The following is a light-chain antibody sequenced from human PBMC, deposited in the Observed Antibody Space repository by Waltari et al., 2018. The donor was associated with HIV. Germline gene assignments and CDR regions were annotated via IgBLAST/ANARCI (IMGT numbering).Light chain of an antibody. J-gene: IGLJ3*02. Sequence: QSELTQPPSVSGTPGQRVTISCSGSSSNIGSNSVYWYQQLPGTAPKLLISRNNQLPSGVPDRFSGSKSGTSASLAISGLRAEDEADYFCAASDDSLSGWLFGGGTKLTVL. CDR3: AASDDSLSGWL. V-gene: IGLV1-47*01. CDR2: RNN. CDR1: SSNIGSNS.